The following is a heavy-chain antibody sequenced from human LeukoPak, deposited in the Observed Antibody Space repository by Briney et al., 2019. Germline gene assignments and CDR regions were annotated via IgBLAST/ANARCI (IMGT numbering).Heavy chain of an antibody. CDR2: ITTSDGNT. V-gene: IGHV3-23*01. CDR3: AKDGGLWVSAHWGDS. D-gene: IGHD7-27*01. J-gene: IGHJ4*02. Sequence: GGSLRLSCVGSGFTSIAYALTWARQAPGKGLEWVSTITTSDGNTYYADSVKGRFTVSGDNSKNTLYLQMNSLRAEDTAVYYCAKDGGLWVSAHWGDSWGRGTLVTVSS. CDR1: GFTSIAYA.